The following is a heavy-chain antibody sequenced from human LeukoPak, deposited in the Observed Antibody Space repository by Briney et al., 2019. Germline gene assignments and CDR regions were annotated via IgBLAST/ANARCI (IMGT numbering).Heavy chain of an antibody. J-gene: IGHJ4*02. CDR3: ARVIQVDYDFWSGYHAVDY. Sequence: GGSLRLSCAASGFTFDDYGMSWVRQAPGKGLEWVSCINWNGGSTGYADSVKGRFTISRDNAKNSLYLQMNSLRAEDTALYYCARVIQVDYDFWSGYHAVDYWGQGTLVTVSS. D-gene: IGHD3-3*01. CDR2: INWNGGST. V-gene: IGHV3-20*04. CDR1: GFTFDDYG.